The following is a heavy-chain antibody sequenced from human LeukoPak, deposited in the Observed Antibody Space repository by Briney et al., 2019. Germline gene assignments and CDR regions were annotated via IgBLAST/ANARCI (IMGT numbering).Heavy chain of an antibody. CDR1: GFSFSAYA. D-gene: IGHD4-17*01. CDR2: IRGSGVNT. Sequence: GGSLRLSCTASGFSFSAYAMMWVRQAPGKGPEWVSAIRGSGVNTYYADSVRGRFTISRDNSKYTLFLQMNSLRAEDTAVYYCARDPNGDYIGAFDMWGPGTMVTVSS. J-gene: IGHJ3*02. V-gene: IGHV3-23*01. CDR3: ARDPNGDYIGAFDM.